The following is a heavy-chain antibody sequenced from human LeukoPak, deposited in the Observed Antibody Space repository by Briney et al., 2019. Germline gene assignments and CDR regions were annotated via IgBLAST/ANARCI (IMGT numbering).Heavy chain of an antibody. CDR3: ARDHVVDGLVFDY. J-gene: IGHJ4*02. V-gene: IGHV3-7*01. Sequence: PGGSLRLSCAASGFTLRSHWMSWVRQAPGKGLELVANINQDGSEKYYVDSVKGRFTISRDNAKNSLFLQMNSLRAEDTATYYCARDHVVDGLVFDYWGQGTLVTVSS. D-gene: IGHD2-15*01. CDR2: INQDGSEK. CDR1: GFTLRSHW.